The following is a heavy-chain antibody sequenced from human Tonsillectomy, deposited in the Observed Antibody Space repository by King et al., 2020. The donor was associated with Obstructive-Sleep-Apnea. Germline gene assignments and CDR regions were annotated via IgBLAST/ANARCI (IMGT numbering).Heavy chain of an antibody. CDR1: GFTFSSYA. V-gene: IGHV3-30*04. D-gene: IGHD3-9*01. CDR3: ARGGLYFDRKRLSYYYGMDV. CDR2: ISYDGSNK. J-gene: IGHJ6*02. Sequence: VQLVESGGGVVQPGRSLRLSCAASGFTFSSYAMHWVRQAPGKGLEWVAVISYDGSNKYYADSVKGRFTISRDNSKNTLYLQMNSLRAEDTAVYYCARGGLYFDRKRLSYYYGMDVWGQGTTVTVSS.